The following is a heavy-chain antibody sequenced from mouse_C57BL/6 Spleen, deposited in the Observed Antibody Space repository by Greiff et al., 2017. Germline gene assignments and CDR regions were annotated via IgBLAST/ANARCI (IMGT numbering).Heavy chain of an antibody. Sequence: QVQLKESGAELVKPGASVKMSCKASGYTFTSYWITWVKQRPGQGLEWIGDIYPGSGSTNDNEKFKSKATLTVDTSSSTAYMQLSSLTSEDSAVYYCAREGPPFFAYWGQGTLVTVSA. CDR1: GYTFTSYW. V-gene: IGHV1-55*01. D-gene: IGHD3-3*01. J-gene: IGHJ3*01. CDR3: AREGPPFFAY. CDR2: IYPGSGST.